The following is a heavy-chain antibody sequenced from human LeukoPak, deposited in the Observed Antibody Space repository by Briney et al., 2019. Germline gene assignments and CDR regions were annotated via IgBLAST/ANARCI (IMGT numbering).Heavy chain of an antibody. V-gene: IGHV4-34*01. CDR1: GGSFSGYY. CDR3: ARGRIAARRGQFDY. Sequence: PSETLSLTCAVYGGSFSGYYWSWIRQPPGKGLEWIGEINHSGSTNYNPSLKSRVTISVDTSKNQFPLKLSSVTAADTAVYYCARGRIAARRGQFDYWGQGTLVTVSS. J-gene: IGHJ4*02. CDR2: INHSGST. D-gene: IGHD6-6*01.